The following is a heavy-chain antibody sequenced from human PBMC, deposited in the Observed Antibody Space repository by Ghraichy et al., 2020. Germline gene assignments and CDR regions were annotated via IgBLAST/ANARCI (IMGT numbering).Heavy chain of an antibody. Sequence: LSLTCAASGFTFSSYWMHWVRQAPGKGLMWVSRIKSDGSSTSYADSVKGRFTISRDNAKNTLYLQMNSLRAEDTAVYYCARDYNNWFDPWGQGTLVTVSS. V-gene: IGHV3-74*01. CDR2: IKSDGSST. J-gene: IGHJ5*02. CDR3: ARDYNNWFDP. CDR1: GFTFSSYW.